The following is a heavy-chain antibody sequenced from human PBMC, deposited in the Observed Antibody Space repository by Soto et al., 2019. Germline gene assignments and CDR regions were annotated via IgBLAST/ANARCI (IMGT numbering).Heavy chain of an antibody. V-gene: IGHV3-23*01. J-gene: IGHJ4*02. CDR3: AKAGFSGGWSPSYFDY. CDR2: MSGTGGST. Sequence: EVQLLESGGGLVQPGRSLRLSCAASGFTFSSYAMNWVRQAPGKGLEWVSAMSGTGGSTYYADSVKGRFTISRDNAKNAPYLQTNRPRLEVASVLYCAKAGFSGGWSPSYFDYWGQGTLVTVSS. D-gene: IGHD6-19*01. CDR1: GFTFSSYA.